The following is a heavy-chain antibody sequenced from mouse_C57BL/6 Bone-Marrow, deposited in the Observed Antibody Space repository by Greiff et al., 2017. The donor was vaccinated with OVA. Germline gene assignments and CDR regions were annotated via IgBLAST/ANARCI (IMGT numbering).Heavy chain of an antibody. D-gene: IGHD1-1*01. V-gene: IGHV8-12*01. J-gene: IGHJ2*01. CDR3: ARNYGSSPWYFDY. Sequence: QVTLKECGPGILQSSQTLSLTCSFSGFSLSTSGMGVSWIRQPSGKGLEWLARIYWDDDKRYNPSLKSRLTISKDTSRNQVFLKITSVYTADTATYYCARNYGSSPWYFDYWGQGTTLTVSS. CDR2: IYWDDDK. CDR1: GFSLSTSGMG.